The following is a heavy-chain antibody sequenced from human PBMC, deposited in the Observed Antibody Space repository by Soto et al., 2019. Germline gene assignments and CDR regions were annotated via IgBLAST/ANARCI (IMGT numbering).Heavy chain of an antibody. Sequence: GESLKISCKGSGYSFTSYWLGWVRQMPGKGLEWMGIIYPGDYDTRYSPSFQGQVTISADKSISTAYLQWSSLKASDTAMYYCARLGDYGGNSDYYYGMDVWGQGTTVTVSS. J-gene: IGHJ6*02. CDR2: IYPGDYDT. V-gene: IGHV5-51*01. CDR1: GYSFTSYW. D-gene: IGHD4-17*01. CDR3: ARLGDYGGNSDYYYGMDV.